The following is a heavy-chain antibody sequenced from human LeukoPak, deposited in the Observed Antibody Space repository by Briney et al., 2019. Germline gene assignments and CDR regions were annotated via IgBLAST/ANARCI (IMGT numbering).Heavy chain of an antibody. V-gene: IGHV4-34*01. CDR3: ARADGAQTFPFDY. J-gene: IGHJ4*02. CDR1: GGSFSGYY. CDR2: INPGGNT. Sequence: SETLSLTCAVYGGSFSGYYWSWIRQPPGKGLEWVGEINPGGNTNYNPSLKSRVTISVDTSKNQFSLKLTSVTAADTAVYYCARADGAQTFPFDYWSLGTLVTVSS. D-gene: IGHD4/OR15-4a*01.